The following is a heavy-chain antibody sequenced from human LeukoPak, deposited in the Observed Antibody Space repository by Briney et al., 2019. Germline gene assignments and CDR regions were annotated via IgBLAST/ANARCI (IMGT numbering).Heavy chain of an antibody. Sequence: GGSLRLSCAASGFTFSSYWMHWVRQAPGKGLVWVSRINRDGSSTIYADSVKGRFTISRDNAKNTLNLQMNSLRAEDTAVYYCARDLGQYYDTSDNWFDPWGQGTLVTVSS. CDR1: GFTFSSYW. V-gene: IGHV3-74*01. CDR3: ARDLGQYYDTSDNWFDP. J-gene: IGHJ5*02. CDR2: INRDGSST. D-gene: IGHD3-22*01.